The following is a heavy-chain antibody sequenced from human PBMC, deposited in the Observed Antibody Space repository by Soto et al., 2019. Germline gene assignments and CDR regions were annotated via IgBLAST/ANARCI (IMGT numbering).Heavy chain of an antibody. CDR1: GGSISGSSYY. CDR2: IYYSGNA. CDR3: PRPNTRTTVFAY. V-gene: IGHV4-39*01. Sequence: SETLSLTCTVSGGSISGSSYYWGWIRQPPGKGLEWVGSIYYSGNAYYNPSLKSRVSISVDTSKNQFSLRLTSVTAADTAVYYCPRPNTRTTVFAYWGQGALVTVSS. D-gene: IGHD1-7*01. J-gene: IGHJ4*02.